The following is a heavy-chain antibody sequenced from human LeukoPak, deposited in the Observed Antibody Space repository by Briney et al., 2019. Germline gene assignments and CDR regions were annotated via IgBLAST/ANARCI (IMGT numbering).Heavy chain of an antibody. Sequence: SGGSLRLSCAASGFTFSSYEMNWVRQAPGKGLEWVSYISSSGSTIYYADSVKGRFTISRDNAKNSLYLQMNSLRAEDTAVYYCASSPAAADPWDPSDWFDPRGQGTLVTVSS. CDR2: ISSSGSTI. J-gene: IGHJ5*02. CDR1: GFTFSSYE. CDR3: ASSPAAADPWDPSDWFDP. V-gene: IGHV3-48*03. D-gene: IGHD6-13*01.